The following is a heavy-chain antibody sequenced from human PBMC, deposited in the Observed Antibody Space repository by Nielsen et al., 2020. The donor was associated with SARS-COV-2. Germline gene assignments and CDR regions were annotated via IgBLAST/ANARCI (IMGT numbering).Heavy chain of an antibody. Sequence: GESLKISCAASGFTFSTYAMHWVRQAPGKGLEWVAVISYDGNNKYYADSVRGRFTISRDNSKNTLYLQMNSLRAEDTAVYYCARAQSGSYYDAFDIWGQGTMVTVSS. J-gene: IGHJ3*02. CDR1: GFTFSTYA. V-gene: IGHV3-30-3*01. D-gene: IGHD1-26*01. CDR3: ARAQSGSYYDAFDI. CDR2: ISYDGNNK.